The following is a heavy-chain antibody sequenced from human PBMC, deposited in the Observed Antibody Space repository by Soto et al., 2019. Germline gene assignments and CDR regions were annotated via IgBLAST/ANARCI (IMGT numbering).Heavy chain of an antibody. CDR3: ANPIPKTGTTFGF. Sequence: GGSLRLSCVASGFTFSNFAMAWVRQAPGEGLEWVSAISGSGDDTFYADSMKGRFTISRDNSKDTLYLQINSLRAEDTAVYYCANPIPKTGTTFGFWGQGPWSPSPQ. CDR2: ISGSGDDT. CDR1: GFTFSNFA. J-gene: IGHJ1*01. V-gene: IGHV3-23*01. D-gene: IGHD1-1*01.